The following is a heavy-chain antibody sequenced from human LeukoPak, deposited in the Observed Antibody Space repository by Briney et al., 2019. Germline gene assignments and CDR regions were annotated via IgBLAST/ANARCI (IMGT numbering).Heavy chain of an antibody. Sequence: QAGGSLRLSCAASGFTFSSYWMSWVRQAPGKGLEWVANIRQDGSEKYYVDSVKGRFTISRDNAKNSLYLQMNSLRAEDTAVYYCARDTHLYNWNDGRGYYYYYMDVWGKGTTVTVSS. CDR3: ARDTHLYNWNDGRGYYYYYMDV. V-gene: IGHV3-7*01. J-gene: IGHJ6*03. CDR1: GFTFSSYW. CDR2: IRQDGSEK. D-gene: IGHD1-1*01.